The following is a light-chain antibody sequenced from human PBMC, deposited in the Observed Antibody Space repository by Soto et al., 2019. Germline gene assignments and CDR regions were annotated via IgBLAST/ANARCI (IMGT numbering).Light chain of an antibody. J-gene: IGKJ1*01. Sequence: VMLTQSQGTLSLSPGERATLSCRASQSVSSSYLAWYQQKPGQAPRLLIYGASSRATGIPDRLSGSGSGTDFTLTISRLEPEDFAVYYCQQYGSSPWTFGQGTKVDIK. V-gene: IGKV3-20*01. CDR1: QSVSSSY. CDR3: QQYGSSPWT. CDR2: GAS.